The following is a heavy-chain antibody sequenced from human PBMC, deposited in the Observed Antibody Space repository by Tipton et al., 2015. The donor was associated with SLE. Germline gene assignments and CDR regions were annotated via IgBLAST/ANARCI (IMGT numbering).Heavy chain of an antibody. D-gene: IGHD3-10*01. CDR3: LGQAYSGWFFDL. CDR1: GFTFSDAW. CDR2: IKRKGDGGTT. V-gene: IGHV3-15*01. J-gene: IGHJ2*01. Sequence: QLVQSGGGVVQPGRSLRLSCAASGFTFSDAWMTWVRQAPGKGLEWVGRIKRKGDGGTTLYAEAVEGRFTISRDDSKDTLHLLMTRLKTEDTAVYYYLGQAYSGWFFDLWGRGTLVSVSS.